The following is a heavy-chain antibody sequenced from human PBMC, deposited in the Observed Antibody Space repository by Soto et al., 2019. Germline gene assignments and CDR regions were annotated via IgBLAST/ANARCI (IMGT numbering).Heavy chain of an antibody. V-gene: IGHV1-69*02. CDR2: IIPILGIA. Sequence: GASVKVSCKASGYTFTSYYMHWVRQAPGQGLEWMGRIIPILGIANYAQKFQGRVTITADKSTSTAYMELSSLRSEDTAVYYCSATVTTETGAFDIWGQGTMVTVSS. D-gene: IGHD4-17*01. CDR1: GYTFTSYY. CDR3: SATVTTETGAFDI. J-gene: IGHJ3*02.